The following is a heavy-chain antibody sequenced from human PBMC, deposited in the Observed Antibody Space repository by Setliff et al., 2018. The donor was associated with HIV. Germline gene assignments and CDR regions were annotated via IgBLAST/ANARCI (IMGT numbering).Heavy chain of an antibody. CDR3: ASLVGVVYNWFDP. D-gene: IGHD1-26*01. Sequence: PSETLSLTCTVSGGSISSDDYYWNWIRQPPGKGLEWIGSIYYDGSTYYNPSLKSRVTISVDTSKNQFSLKLSSVTAADTAVYYCASLVGVVYNWFDPWGQGTLVTVSS. CDR1: GGSISSDDYY. CDR2: IYYDGST. V-gene: IGHV4-39*07. J-gene: IGHJ5*02.